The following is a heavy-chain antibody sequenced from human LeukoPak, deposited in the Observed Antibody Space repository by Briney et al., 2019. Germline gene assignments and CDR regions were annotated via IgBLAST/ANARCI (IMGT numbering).Heavy chain of an antibody. Sequence: SETLSLTCTVSGGSISSGGYYWGWIRQPPGKGLEWIGYIYHSGSTYYNPSLKSRVTISVDRSKNQFSLKLSSVTAADTAVYYCARVAVIYYWYFDLWGRGTLVTVSS. CDR3: ARVAVIYYWYFDL. CDR1: GGSISSGGYY. J-gene: IGHJ2*01. V-gene: IGHV4-30-2*01. CDR2: IYHSGST. D-gene: IGHD2/OR15-2a*01.